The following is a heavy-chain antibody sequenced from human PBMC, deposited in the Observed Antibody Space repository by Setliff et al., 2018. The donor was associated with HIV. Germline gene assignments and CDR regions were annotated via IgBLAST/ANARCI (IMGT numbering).Heavy chain of an antibody. D-gene: IGHD3-3*01. CDR1: GFTFNKYA. V-gene: IGHV3-23*01. CDR3: ARGRASHTIFGVDYQDFYYMDA. J-gene: IGHJ6*03. CDR2: IRGGTSTT. Sequence: PGGSLRLSCAASGFTFNKYAMMWVRQTPGKGLEWVATIRGGTSTTHYADSVKGRFTISKDNANNTLFLQMRSLGAEDTALYYCARGRASHTIFGVDYQDFYYMDAWGIGTTVTVSS.